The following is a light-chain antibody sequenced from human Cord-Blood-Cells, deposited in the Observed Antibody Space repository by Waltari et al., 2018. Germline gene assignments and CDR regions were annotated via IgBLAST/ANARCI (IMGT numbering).Light chain of an antibody. CDR1: QSISSY. J-gene: IGKJ1*01. CDR2: AAS. Sequence: DIQMTQSPSSLSASVGDRVTITCRASQSISSYLNWYKQKPGKAPKLLIYAASSVQSGVPSRFSGSGSGTDFTLTISRLQPEDFATYYCQQSYSTPPTFGQGTKVEIK. CDR3: QQSYSTPPT. V-gene: IGKV1-39*01.